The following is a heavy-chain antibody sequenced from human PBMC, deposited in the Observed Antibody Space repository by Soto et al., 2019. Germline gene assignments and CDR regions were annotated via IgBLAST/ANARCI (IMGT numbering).Heavy chain of an antibody. J-gene: IGHJ6*02. D-gene: IGHD3-3*01. Sequence: PGGSLRLSCAASGFPFSSYGMHWVRQAPGKGLDWVAVIWYDGSNKYYADSVKGRFTISRDNSKNTLYLQMNSLRAEDTAVYYCAKGAPPGAEADFWRTYYYYGMDVWGQGTTVTVSS. CDR1: GFPFSSYG. CDR3: AKGAPPGAEADFWRTYYYYGMDV. V-gene: IGHV3-30*02. CDR2: IWYDGSNK.